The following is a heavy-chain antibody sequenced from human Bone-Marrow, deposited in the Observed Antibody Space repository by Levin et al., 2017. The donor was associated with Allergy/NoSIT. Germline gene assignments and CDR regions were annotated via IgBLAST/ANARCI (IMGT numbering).Heavy chain of an antibody. V-gene: IGHV3-48*02. CDR1: GFTFSSYT. CDR3: ARGASSTVVTIRNFDC. D-gene: IGHD4-23*01. CDR2: ISSSSTTI. J-gene: IGHJ4*02. Sequence: GESLKISCAASGFTFSSYTMNWVRQAPGKGLEWVSSISSSSTTIYYADSVKGRFTISRDNAKNSLYLQMNSLRDEGTAVYYCARGASSTVVTIRNFDCWGQGTLVTVSS.